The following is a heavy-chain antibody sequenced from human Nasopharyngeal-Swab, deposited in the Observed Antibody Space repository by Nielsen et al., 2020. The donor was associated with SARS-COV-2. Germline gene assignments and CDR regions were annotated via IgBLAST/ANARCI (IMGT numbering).Heavy chain of an antibody. CDR2: IYTSGST. D-gene: IGHD6-6*01. J-gene: IGHJ2*01. CDR3: AREGSSPYWYFDL. Sequence: GSLRLSCTVSGGSISSYYWSWIRQPAGKGLEWIGRIYTSGSTNYNPSLKSRVTMSVDTSKNQFSLKLSSVTAADTAVYYCAREGSSPYWYFDLWGRGTLVTVSS. V-gene: IGHV4-4*07. CDR1: GGSISSYY.